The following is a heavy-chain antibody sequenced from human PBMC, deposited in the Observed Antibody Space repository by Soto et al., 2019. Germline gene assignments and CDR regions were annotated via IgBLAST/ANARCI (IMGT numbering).Heavy chain of an antibody. J-gene: IGHJ4*02. Sequence: EVQLVESGGGLVKPGGSLRLSCAASGFTFSSYSMNWVRQAPGTGLEWVSSISSSSSYIYYADSVRGRFTISRDNAKNSLYRQMNSLRAEDTAVYYCAREVSKYRGYEFDYWGQGTLVTVSS. CDR3: AREVSKYRGYEFDY. V-gene: IGHV3-21*01. D-gene: IGHD5-12*01. CDR1: GFTFSSYS. CDR2: ISSSSSYI.